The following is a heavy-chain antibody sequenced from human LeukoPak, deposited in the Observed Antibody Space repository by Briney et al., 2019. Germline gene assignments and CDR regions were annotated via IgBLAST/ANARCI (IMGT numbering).Heavy chain of an antibody. D-gene: IGHD5-24*01. V-gene: IGHV4-61*02. J-gene: IGHJ4*02. Sequence: KTSQSLSLTSTVSGGSISSGSYYWSWIREPAGKGLEWIGRIYTCGSTKNNPALKRRVTISVDTSKNQFSLKLSAVTAAGTAVYYCARELATMLCYFDYWGQGTLVTVSS. CDR1: GGSISSGSYY. CDR3: ARELATMLCYFDY. CDR2: IYTCGST.